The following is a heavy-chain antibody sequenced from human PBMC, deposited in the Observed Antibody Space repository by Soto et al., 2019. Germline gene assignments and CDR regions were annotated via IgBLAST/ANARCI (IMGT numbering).Heavy chain of an antibody. D-gene: IGHD3-16*01. CDR2: ISYSGSS. J-gene: IGHJ3*02. V-gene: IGHV4-61*01. CDR1: SGSVSSGLYY. CDR3: ARDTSRVYYDNSFFSFDI. Sequence: PSETLSLTCTLSSGSVSSGLYYWSWIRQPPGKGLEWIGYISYSGSSKYNPSLRSRVTISADMSKNQFSLRLTSLTAADTAIYYCARDTSRVYYDNSFFSFDIWGQGTLVTVSS.